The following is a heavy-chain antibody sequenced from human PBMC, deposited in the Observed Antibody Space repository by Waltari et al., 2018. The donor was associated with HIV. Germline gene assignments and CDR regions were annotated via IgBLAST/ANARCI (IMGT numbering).Heavy chain of an antibody. CDR2: INAGDGDA. V-gene: IGHV1-46*01. Sequence: LQPRTEMGQPGASVRLSCRVSGFLLAAHAIHWVRQGLRQKFEWMGIINAGDGDAHSAQKFQARLTLTRDLFTGTLYLDLMSLRSDDTAVYFCARAGLRGLIQDFDIWGQGTQLIVSS. CDR3: ARAGLRGLIQDFDI. J-gene: IGHJ4*02. CDR1: GFLLAAHA.